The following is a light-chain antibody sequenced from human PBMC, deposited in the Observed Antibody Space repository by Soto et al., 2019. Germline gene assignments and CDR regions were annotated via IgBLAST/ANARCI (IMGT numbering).Light chain of an antibody. CDR1: SSDVGNYNL. V-gene: IGLV2-23*02. CDR2: ATR. J-gene: IGLJ2*01. Sequence: QSALTQPASVSGSPGQSITISFTGTSSDVGNYNLVSWYQQHPGKAPKLIIYATRKRPSGVSNRYSGSKSGNTASLTISGLQAEDEATYHCCSYAGSITFTFGGGTKLTVL. CDR3: CSYAGSITFT.